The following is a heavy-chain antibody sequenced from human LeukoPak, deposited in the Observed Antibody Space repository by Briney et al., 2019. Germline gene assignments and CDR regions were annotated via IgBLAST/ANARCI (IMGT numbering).Heavy chain of an antibody. Sequence: SVKVSCKASGGTFSSYAISWVRQAPGQGLEWMGRIIPIFGTANYAQKFQGRVTITTDESTSTAYMELSSLRSEDTAVYYCARENGGYDFWSGYGSRFDPWGQGTLVTVSS. CDR1: GGTFSSYA. V-gene: IGHV1-69*05. D-gene: IGHD3-3*01. CDR2: IIPIFGTA. CDR3: ARENGGYDFWSGYGSRFDP. J-gene: IGHJ5*02.